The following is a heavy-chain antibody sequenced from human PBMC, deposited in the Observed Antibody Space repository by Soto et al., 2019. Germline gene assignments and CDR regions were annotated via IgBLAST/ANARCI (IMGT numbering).Heavy chain of an antibody. D-gene: IGHD3-22*01. J-gene: IGHJ4*02. CDR1: GYTFTGYY. V-gene: IGHV1-2*02. CDR2: INPNSGGT. CDR3: AREPYYYDSSGYYYDY. Sequence: ASVKVSCKASGYTFTGYYMHWVRQAPGQGLEWMGWINPNSGGTNYAQKFQGRVTMTRDTSISTAYMELSRLRSDDTAVYYCAREPYYYDSSGYYYDYWGQGTLVTVSS.